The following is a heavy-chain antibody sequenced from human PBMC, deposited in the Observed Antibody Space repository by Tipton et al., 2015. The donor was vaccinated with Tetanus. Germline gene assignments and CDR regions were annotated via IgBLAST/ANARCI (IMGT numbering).Heavy chain of an antibody. CDR1: GYTFTGYY. Sequence: QLVQSGAEVKKPGASVKVSCKASGYTFTGYYMHWVRQAPGQGLEWMGWINPNSGGTNYAQKFQGRVTMTRNTSISTAYMELSSLRSEDTAVYYCAGGLGGYYDSSDPSDYWGQGTLVTVSS. CDR2: INPNSGGT. CDR3: AGGLGGYYDSSDPSDY. D-gene: IGHD3-22*01. V-gene: IGHV1-2*02. J-gene: IGHJ4*02.